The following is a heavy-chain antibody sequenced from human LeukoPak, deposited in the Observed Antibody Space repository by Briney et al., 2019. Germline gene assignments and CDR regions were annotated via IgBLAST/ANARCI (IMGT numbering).Heavy chain of an antibody. D-gene: IGHD1-1*01. CDR1: RYTFTSYG. V-gene: IGHV1-18*01. CDR2: ISAYNGNT. Sequence: ASVKVSCKASRYTFTSYGISWVRQAPGQGLEWMGWISAYNGNTNYAQKLQGRVTMTTDTSTSTAYMELRSLRSDDTAVYYCARDRLNPGGACLDYWGQGTLVTVSS. J-gene: IGHJ4*02. CDR3: ARDRLNPGGACLDY.